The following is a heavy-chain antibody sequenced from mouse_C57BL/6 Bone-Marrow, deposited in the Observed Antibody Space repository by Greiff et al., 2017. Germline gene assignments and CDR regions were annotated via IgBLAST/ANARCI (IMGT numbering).Heavy chain of an antibody. D-gene: IGHD2-3*01. CDR1: GYTFTSYW. Sequence: VQLKQPGAELVKPGASVKMSCKASGYTFTSYWITWVKQRPGQGLEWIGDIYPGSGSTNYNEKFKSKATLTVDTSSSTAYMQLSSLTSEDSAVYYCARSWGVRWFFAYWGQGTLVTVSA. J-gene: IGHJ3*01. CDR2: IYPGSGST. V-gene: IGHV1-55*01. CDR3: ARSWGVRWFFAY.